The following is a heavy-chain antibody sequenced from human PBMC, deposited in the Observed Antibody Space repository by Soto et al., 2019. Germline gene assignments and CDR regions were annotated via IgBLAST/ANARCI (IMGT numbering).Heavy chain of an antibody. J-gene: IGHJ4*02. V-gene: IGHV1-69*01. CDR2: IIPIFGTP. Sequence: QVQLVQSGAEVRKPGSSVKVSCTASGGTFSRHAISWVRQAPGQGLEWMGGIIPIFGTPNHAQKFQGRLTIIADEATSTVHMELSSLRSEDTAIYYCARGWGEDSSDYFYAYWGQGTLVIVSS. D-gene: IGHD3-22*01. CDR1: GGTFSRHA. CDR3: ARGWGEDSSDYFYAY.